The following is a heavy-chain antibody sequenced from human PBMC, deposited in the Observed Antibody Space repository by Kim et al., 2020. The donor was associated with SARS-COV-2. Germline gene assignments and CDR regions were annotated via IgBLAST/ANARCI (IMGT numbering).Heavy chain of an antibody. Sequence: SGPTLVKPTQTLTLTCTFSGFSLTTDGVGVGWIRQPPGKALEWLTLLYWDDDERYSPSLKSRLTITKDTSKNQVVLTMTDLDPLDTATYYCAHAQRALRGAKGYFFDYWGQGTLVTVSS. D-gene: IGHD2-15*01. CDR3: AHAQRALRGAKGYFFDY. V-gene: IGHV2-5*02. CDR2: LYWDDDE. CDR1: GFSLTTDGVG. J-gene: IGHJ4*02.